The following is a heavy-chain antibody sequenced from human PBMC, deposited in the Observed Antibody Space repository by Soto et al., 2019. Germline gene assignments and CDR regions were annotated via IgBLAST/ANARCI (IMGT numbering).Heavy chain of an antibody. CDR3: ARHSGRRDGYLDY. CDR2: IYYSGST. Sequence: SETLSLTCTVSGGSISSGDYYWSWIRQPPGKGLEWIGYIYYSGSTYYNPSLKSRVTISVDTSKNQFSLKLSSVTAADTAMYYCARHSGRRDGYLDYWGQGTLVTVSS. V-gene: IGHV4-30-4*01. CDR1: GGSISSGDYY. D-gene: IGHD1-26*01. J-gene: IGHJ4*02.